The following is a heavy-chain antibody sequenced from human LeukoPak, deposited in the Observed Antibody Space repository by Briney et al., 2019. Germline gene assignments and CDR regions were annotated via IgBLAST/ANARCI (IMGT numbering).Heavy chain of an antibody. J-gene: IGHJ4*02. CDR3: ARDNYNRRITMVRGVIPYSDY. CDR1: GGTFSSYA. V-gene: IGHV1-69*13. Sequence: GASVKVSCKASGGTFSSYAISWVRQAPGQGLEWMGGIIPIFGTANYAQKFQGRFTITADESTSTAYMELSSLRSEDTAVYYCARDNYNRRITMVRGVIPYSDYWGQGTLVTVSS. CDR2: IIPIFGTA. D-gene: IGHD3-10*01.